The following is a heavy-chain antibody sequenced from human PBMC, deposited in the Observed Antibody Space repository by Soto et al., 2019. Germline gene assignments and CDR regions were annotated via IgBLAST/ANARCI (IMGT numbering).Heavy chain of an antibody. CDR1: GGSISSYY. Sequence: PSETLSLTCTVSGGSISSYYWSWIRQPPGKGLEWIGYIYYSGSTNYNPSLKSRVTISVDTSKNQFSLKLSSVTAADTAVYYCARGRYYYDSSGYYSHRPADACDIWGQGTMGTVS. CDR3: ARGRYYYDSSGYYSHRPADACDI. V-gene: IGHV4-59*01. J-gene: IGHJ3*02. D-gene: IGHD3-22*01. CDR2: IYYSGST.